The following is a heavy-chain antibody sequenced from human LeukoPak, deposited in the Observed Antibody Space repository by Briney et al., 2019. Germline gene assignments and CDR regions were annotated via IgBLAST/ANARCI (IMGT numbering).Heavy chain of an antibody. CDR3: AKDLHSSSSCY. D-gene: IGHD3-22*01. V-gene: IGHV3-30*18. CDR2: IENDGGNK. CDR1: GFTFSHHG. Sequence: GRSLRLSCAGSGFTFSHHGMHWVRQAPGKGLEWMAFIENDGGNKKVADSVKGRFTVSRDNSKNTLYLQMDSLRVEDTALYYCAKDLHSSSSCYWGQGALVTVSS. J-gene: IGHJ4*02.